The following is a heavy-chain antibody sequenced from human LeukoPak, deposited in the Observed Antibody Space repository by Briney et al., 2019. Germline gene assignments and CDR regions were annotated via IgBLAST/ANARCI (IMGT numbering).Heavy chain of an antibody. CDR2: ISAYNGNT. CDR3: AREVSGYSYTYYFDY. V-gene: IGHV1-18*01. Sequence: ASVKVSCKASGYTFTSYGISWVRQAPGQGLEWMGWISAYNGNTNYAQKLQGRVTMTTDTSTSTAYMELRSLRSDDTAVYYCAREVSGYSYTYYFDYWGQGTLATVSS. D-gene: IGHD5-18*01. CDR1: GYTFTSYG. J-gene: IGHJ4*02.